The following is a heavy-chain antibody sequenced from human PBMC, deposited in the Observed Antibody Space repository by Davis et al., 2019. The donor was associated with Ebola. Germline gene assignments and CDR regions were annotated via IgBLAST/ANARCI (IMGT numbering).Heavy chain of an antibody. CDR3: ARGGAVAGTFDY. Sequence: GGSLRLSCAASGFTFSSYAMSWVRQAPGKGLEWVSGITNSGGATYSAGSVKGRFTISRDNSKHTVYLQMNSLRAEDTAMYYCARGGAVAGTFDYWGQGTLVTVSS. CDR1: GFTFSSYA. D-gene: IGHD6-19*01. J-gene: IGHJ4*02. V-gene: IGHV3-23*01. CDR2: ITNSGGAT.